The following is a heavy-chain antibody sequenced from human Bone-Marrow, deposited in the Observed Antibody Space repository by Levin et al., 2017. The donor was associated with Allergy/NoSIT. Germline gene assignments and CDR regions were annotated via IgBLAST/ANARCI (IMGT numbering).Heavy chain of an antibody. V-gene: IGHV1-2*06. CDR2: INPNGGGT. Sequence: ASVKVSCKASGYTFTGFHIHWVRQAPGQGLEWMGRINPNGGGTEYAQKFQGRVTLTRDTFSRTVYMEVSRLKSDDTAVYYCARVISAWPNDAFDFWGRGTVVTVSS. J-gene: IGHJ3*01. D-gene: IGHD6-19*01. CDR1: GYTFTGFH. CDR3: ARVISAWPNDAFDF.